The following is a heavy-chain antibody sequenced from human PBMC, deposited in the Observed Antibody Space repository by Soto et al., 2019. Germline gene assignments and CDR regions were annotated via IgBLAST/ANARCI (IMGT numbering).Heavy chain of an antibody. J-gene: IGHJ4*02. CDR2: ILPTSVTP. Sequence: QVQLVQSGAEVKKPGSSVKVSCQASGGTFRGYAISWVRQAPGQGLEWLGGILPTSVTPNYAQKFQGRVTLTSDESTNTAYMEVRSLRSWDTAVYYCARGYDVNSELDYWGQGTLVTVSS. CDR1: GGTFRGYA. V-gene: IGHV1-69*01. CDR3: ARGYDVNSELDY. D-gene: IGHD3-22*01.